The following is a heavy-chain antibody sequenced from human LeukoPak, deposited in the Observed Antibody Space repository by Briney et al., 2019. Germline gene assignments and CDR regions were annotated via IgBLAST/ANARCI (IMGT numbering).Heavy chain of an antibody. CDR1: GFTFNKYW. D-gene: IGHD3-3*01. Sequence: PGGSLRLSCAASGFTFNKYWMRWGRQAPGKGLEWVANIKPEGSEKYYVDSVKGRFTISRDNAKNSLYLQMNSLRAEDTAVYYCAARDYDFWSGYYGALDYYGMDVWGQGTTVTVSS. CDR3: AARDYDFWSGYYGALDYYGMDV. CDR2: IKPEGSEK. J-gene: IGHJ6*02. V-gene: IGHV3-7*03.